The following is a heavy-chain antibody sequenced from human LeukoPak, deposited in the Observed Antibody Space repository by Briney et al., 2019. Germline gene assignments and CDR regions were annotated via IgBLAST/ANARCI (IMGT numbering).Heavy chain of an antibody. CDR3: ARQAHYYGSGSFHWFDP. Sequence: SETLSLTCTVSGGSISSSSYYWGWIRQPPGKGLEWIGSIYYSGSTYYNPSLKSRVTISVDTSKNQFSLKLSSVTAADTAVYYCARQAHYYGSGSFHWFDPWGQGTLVTVSS. J-gene: IGHJ5*02. CDR2: IYYSGST. D-gene: IGHD3-10*01. CDR1: GGSISSSSYY. V-gene: IGHV4-39*01.